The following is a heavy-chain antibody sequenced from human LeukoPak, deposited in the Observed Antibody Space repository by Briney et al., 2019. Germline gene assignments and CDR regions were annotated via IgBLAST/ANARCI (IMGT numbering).Heavy chain of an antibody. Sequence: ASVKVSCKASGYTFTGYYMHWVRQAPGQGLEWMGWINPNSGGTNYAQKFQGRVTMTRDTSISTAYMELSRLRSDDTGVYYCAREQWLVLGRGNYYWGQGTLVTVSS. D-gene: IGHD6-19*01. CDR1: GYTFTGYY. J-gene: IGHJ4*02. CDR3: AREQWLVLGRGNYY. V-gene: IGHV1-2*02. CDR2: INPNSGGT.